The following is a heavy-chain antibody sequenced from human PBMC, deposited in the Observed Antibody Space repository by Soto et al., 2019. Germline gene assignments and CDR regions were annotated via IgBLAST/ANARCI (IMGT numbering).Heavy chain of an antibody. D-gene: IGHD2-2*01. Sequence: SETLSLTCTVSGGSISSSSYYWGWIRQPPGKGLEWIGSIYYSGSTNYNPSLKSRVTISVDTSKNQFSLKLSSVTAADTAVYYCARAPFPLYCSSTSCWNWFDPWGQGTLVTVSS. V-gene: IGHV4-39*07. J-gene: IGHJ5*02. CDR1: GGSISSSSYY. CDR3: ARAPFPLYCSSTSCWNWFDP. CDR2: IYYSGST.